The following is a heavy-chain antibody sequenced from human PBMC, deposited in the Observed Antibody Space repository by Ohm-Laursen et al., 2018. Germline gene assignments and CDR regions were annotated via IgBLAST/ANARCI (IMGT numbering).Heavy chain of an antibody. Sequence: ASVKVSCKASGYTFTYFYIQWVRQAPGQGLEWMGIINLRDGTTSYAQNFQGRVTMTRDTSTSTVYMELSSLRSEDTAVYYCTTFGVPLDYWGQGTLVTVSS. V-gene: IGHV1-46*01. D-gene: IGHD1-1*01. CDR2: INLRDGTT. CDR3: TTFGVPLDY. J-gene: IGHJ4*02. CDR1: GYTFTYFY.